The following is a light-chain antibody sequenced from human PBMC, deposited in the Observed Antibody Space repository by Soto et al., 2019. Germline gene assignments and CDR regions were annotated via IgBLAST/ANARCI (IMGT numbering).Light chain of an antibody. J-gene: IGKJ1*01. CDR2: WAS. CDR3: QQYFRPWT. Sequence: DIVMTQSPDSLAVSLGERATINCKSSQSVLYSSNNKNYLAWYQQKPGQPPKLLIYWASTRESGVPDRFSGSGSGTDFTLTISSLQAEDVAVYCCQQYFRPWTCVQGTKVEIK. CDR1: QSVLYSSNNKNY. V-gene: IGKV4-1*01.